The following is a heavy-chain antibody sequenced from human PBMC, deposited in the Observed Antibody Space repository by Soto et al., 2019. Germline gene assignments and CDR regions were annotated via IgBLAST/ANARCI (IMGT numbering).Heavy chain of an antibody. CDR1: GYSITRGYY. CDR2: IYHTGNT. CDR3: GRAGVESIPIWGVVAPYGMDV. D-gene: IGHD3-3*01. Sequence: LETLSLTYTVSGYSITRGYYWRWIRQPPGKGLEWVASIYHTGNTYYNPSLKSRVTICVDTSKNQFSLDLNSVTAADTAIYYCGRAGVESIPIWGVVAPYGMDVWGQGTTVTVSS. V-gene: IGHV4-38-2*02. J-gene: IGHJ6*02.